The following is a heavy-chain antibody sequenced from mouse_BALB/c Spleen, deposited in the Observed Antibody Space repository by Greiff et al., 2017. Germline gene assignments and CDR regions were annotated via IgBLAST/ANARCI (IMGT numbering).Heavy chain of an antibody. V-gene: IGHV14-3*02. J-gene: IGHJ3*01. CDR2: IDPANGNT. Sequence: EVQLQQSGAELVKPGASVKLSCTASGFNIKDTYMHWVKQRPEQGLEWLGRIDPANGNTKYDPKFQGKATITADTSSNTAYLQLSSLTSEDTAVYYCAISKDGNYRFAYWGQGTLVTVSA. D-gene: IGHD2-1*01. CDR3: AISKDGNYRFAY. CDR1: GFNIKDTY.